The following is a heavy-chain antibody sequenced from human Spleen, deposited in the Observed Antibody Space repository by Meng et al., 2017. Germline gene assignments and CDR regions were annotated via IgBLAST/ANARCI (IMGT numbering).Heavy chain of an antibody. D-gene: IGHD3-10*01. J-gene: IGHJ4*02. Sequence: GESLKISCAASGFTVSSNYMSWVRQAPGKGLEWVSVIYSGGSTYYADSVKGRFTISRDNSKNTLYLQMNSLRAEDTAVYYCARVGAGSDYWGQGTLVTGAS. CDR2: IYSGGST. V-gene: IGHV3-53*01. CDR1: GFTVSSNY. CDR3: ARVGAGSDY.